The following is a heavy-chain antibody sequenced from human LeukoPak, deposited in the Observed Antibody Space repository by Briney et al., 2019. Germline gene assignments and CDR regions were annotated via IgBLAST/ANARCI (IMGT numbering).Heavy chain of an antibody. CDR2: IHPDGSS. CDR1: GGSVSGYY. Sequence: SETLSLTCAAYGGSVSGYYWSWIRQPPGKGLEWIGEIHPDGSSNYNPSLKSRVTISVGTSKNQFSLRLTSVTAADTALYYCARGLDHAKTGYWGQGTQVTVSS. V-gene: IGHV4-34*01. CDR3: ARGLDHAKTGY. J-gene: IGHJ4*02. D-gene: IGHD3/OR15-3a*01.